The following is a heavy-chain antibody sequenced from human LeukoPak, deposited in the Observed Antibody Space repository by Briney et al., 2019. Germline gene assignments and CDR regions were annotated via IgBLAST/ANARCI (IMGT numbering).Heavy chain of an antibody. CDR1: GGTFSSYA. Sequence: GASVKVSCKASGGTFSSYAISWVRQAPGQGLEWMGGIIPIFGTANYAQKFQGRVTITADESTSTAYMELSSLRSEDTAVYYCARAREVGMYYYYMDVWGKGTTVTVSS. D-gene: IGHD1-26*01. V-gene: IGHV1-69*13. J-gene: IGHJ6*03. CDR2: IIPIFGTA. CDR3: ARAREVGMYYYYMDV.